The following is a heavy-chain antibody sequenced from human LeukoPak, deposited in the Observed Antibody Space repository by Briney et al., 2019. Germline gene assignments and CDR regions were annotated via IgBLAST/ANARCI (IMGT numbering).Heavy chain of an antibody. Sequence: PGGSLRLSCAASGFTFTNHWMNWVRRAPGKGLEWVANINQDGSTKYYVDSVKGRFTISRDNAENSLNLQMNSLRAEDTAVYYCARGEWQTKFDYWGQGTLVTVSS. CDR1: GFTFTNHW. CDR2: INQDGSTK. CDR3: ARGEWQTKFDY. D-gene: IGHD3-3*01. J-gene: IGHJ4*02. V-gene: IGHV3-7*02.